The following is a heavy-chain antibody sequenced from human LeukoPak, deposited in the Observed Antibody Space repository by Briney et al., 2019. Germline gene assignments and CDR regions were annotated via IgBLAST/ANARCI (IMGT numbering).Heavy chain of an antibody. D-gene: IGHD3-22*01. V-gene: IGHV4-39*01. Sequence: KPSETLSLTCTVSGGSISSSTYYWGWIRQPPGKGLEWIGSIYSGGSTYYSPSLKSRVTISVDTSKNQFSLKLSSVTAADTAVYYCAVRSSGYYGAWYFDLWGRGTLVTVSS. CDR2: IYSGGST. CDR1: GGSISSSTYY. CDR3: AVRSSGYYGAWYFDL. J-gene: IGHJ2*01.